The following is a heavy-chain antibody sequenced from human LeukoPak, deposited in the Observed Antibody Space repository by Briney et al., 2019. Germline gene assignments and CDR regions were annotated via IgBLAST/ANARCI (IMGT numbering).Heavy chain of an antibody. CDR3: ARDRDIAVAGTYYYYGMDV. CDR2: IYYSGST. D-gene: IGHD6-19*01. J-gene: IGHJ6*02. CDR1: GGSISSGGYY. Sequence: PSQTLSPTCTVSGGSISSGGYYWSWIRQHPGKGLEWIGYIYYSGSTNYNPSLKSRVTISVDTSKNQFSLKLSSVTAADTAVYYCARDRDIAVAGTYYYYGMDVWGQGTTVTVSS. V-gene: IGHV4-31*03.